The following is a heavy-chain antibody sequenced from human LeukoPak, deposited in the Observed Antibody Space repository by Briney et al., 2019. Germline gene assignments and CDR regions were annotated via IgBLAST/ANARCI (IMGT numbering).Heavy chain of an antibody. D-gene: IGHD2-21*01. CDR2: IRFDSFYT. CDR3: ARSIPSPTVYFDY. V-gene: IGHV3-30*02. Sequence: PGGSLRLSCEASGFTFSNYGMHWVRQAPGKGLEWVAFIRFDSFYTYYADSVKGRFTIPRDNSKNTVYLQMNSLRADDTALYYCARSIPSPTVYFDYWGQGTLVTVSS. CDR1: GFTFSNYG. J-gene: IGHJ4*02.